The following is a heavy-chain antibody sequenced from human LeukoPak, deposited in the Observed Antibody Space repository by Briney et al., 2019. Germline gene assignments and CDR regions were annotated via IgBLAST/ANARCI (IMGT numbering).Heavy chain of an antibody. J-gene: IGHJ4*02. CDR3: ARDKEYYGSGDY. Sequence: GSLKISCKGSGYTFTSYGISWVRQAPGQGLEWMGWISAYNGNTNYAQNLQGRVTMTRDTSTFTVYMELRSLRSDDTAVYYCARDKEYYGSGDYWGQGTLVTVSS. V-gene: IGHV1-18*01. D-gene: IGHD3-10*01. CDR2: ISAYNGNT. CDR1: GYTFTSYG.